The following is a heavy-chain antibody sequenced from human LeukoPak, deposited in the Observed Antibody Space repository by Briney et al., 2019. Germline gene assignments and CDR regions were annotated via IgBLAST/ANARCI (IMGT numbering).Heavy chain of an antibody. Sequence: SETLSLTCTVSGGSISRGSYYWSGIRQPAGKGLEWIGRIYTSGSTNYNRSLKSRVTISVDTSKNQFSLKLSSVTAAATAVYYCARRKRITMVRGVSGGFDYWGQGTLVTVSS. CDR2: IYTSGST. CDR1: GGSISRGSYY. J-gene: IGHJ4*02. V-gene: IGHV4-61*02. CDR3: ARRKRITMVRGVSGGFDY. D-gene: IGHD3-10*01.